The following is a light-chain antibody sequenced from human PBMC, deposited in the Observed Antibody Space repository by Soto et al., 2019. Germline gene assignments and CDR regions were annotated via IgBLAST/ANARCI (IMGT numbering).Light chain of an antibody. CDR3: QQSYSTPPT. CDR1: QSISSY. Sequence: DIEVTQWPASLCAAVGDRVTITCRASQSISSYLNWYQQEPGKAPKLLIYAASSLQSGVPSRFSGSGSGTDFPLTISSLQPEDFATYYCQQSYSTPPTFGQGTKVDIK. V-gene: IGKV1-39*01. CDR2: AAS. J-gene: IGKJ1*01.